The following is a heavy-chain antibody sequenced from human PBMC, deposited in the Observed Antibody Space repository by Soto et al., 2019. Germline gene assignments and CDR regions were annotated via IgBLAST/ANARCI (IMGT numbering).Heavy chain of an antibody. V-gene: IGHV4-59*01. CDR2: IYYTGST. J-gene: IGHJ4*02. CDR1: GGSISTYY. CDR3: ARRLNIAAYDY. Sequence: SETLSLTCTISGGSISTYYWSWFRQPPGKELLWIGYIYYTGSTYYDPSLKSRVAISLDTSKNQFSLTLSSVTAADTAVYYCARRLNIAAYDYWGQGTLVTVSS. D-gene: IGHD5-12*01.